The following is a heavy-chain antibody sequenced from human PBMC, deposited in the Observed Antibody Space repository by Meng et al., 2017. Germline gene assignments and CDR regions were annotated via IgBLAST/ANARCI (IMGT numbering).Heavy chain of an antibody. J-gene: IGHJ1*01. Sequence: SETLSLTCAVYGGSFSGYYWSWIRQPPGKGLEWIGEINHSGSTNYNPSLKSRVTISVDTSKNQFSLKLSSVTAADTAVYYCARALSSLGYFQHWGQGTLVTVSS. V-gene: IGHV4-34*01. CDR1: GGSFSGYY. CDR2: INHSGST. D-gene: IGHD6-6*01. CDR3: ARALSSLGYFQH.